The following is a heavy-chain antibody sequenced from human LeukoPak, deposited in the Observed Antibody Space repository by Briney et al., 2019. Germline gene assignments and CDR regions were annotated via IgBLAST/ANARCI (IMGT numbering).Heavy chain of an antibody. CDR2: ISSSSSTI. V-gene: IGHV3-48*01. Sequence: PGGSLRLSCAASGFTFSSYSMNWVRQAPGKGLEWVSYISSSSSTIYYADSVKGRFTISRDNAKNSLYLQMNSLRAEDTAVYYCARDLFVWFGEARPGAFDIWGQGTMVTVSS. J-gene: IGHJ3*02. CDR3: ARDLFVWFGEARPGAFDI. CDR1: GFTFSSYS. D-gene: IGHD3-10*01.